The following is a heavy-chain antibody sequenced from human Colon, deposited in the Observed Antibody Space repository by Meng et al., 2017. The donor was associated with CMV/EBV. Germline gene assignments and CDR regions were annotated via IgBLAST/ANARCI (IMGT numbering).Heavy chain of an antibody. CDR2: IKSKTDGGTT. J-gene: IGHJ4*02. V-gene: IGHV3-15*01. Sequence: EVQLVESGGGWVRPGGSLRVACAASEFTFNIFWMTWVRQAPGKGLEYIGHIKSKTDGGTTDYAAPVKGRFTISRDDSKNTLFLQMNSLQTEDTAVYYCTSHQGGGWYGYWGQGTLVTVSS. CDR1: EFTFNIFW. D-gene: IGHD6-19*01. CDR3: TSHQGGGWYGY.